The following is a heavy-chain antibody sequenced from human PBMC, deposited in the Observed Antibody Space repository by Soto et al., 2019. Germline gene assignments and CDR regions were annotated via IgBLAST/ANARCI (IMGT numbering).Heavy chain of an antibody. D-gene: IGHD1-1*01. Sequence: SVKVSCKASGYTFTGYYIHWVRQAPGQGLEWMGWVNPNSGGTNDAQKFQGRVTMTRDTSISTAYMELSRLRSDDTALYYCARTGTTHRWDYGMDVWGQGTTVTVSS. CDR3: ARTGTTHRWDYGMDV. CDR2: VNPNSGGT. J-gene: IGHJ6*02. V-gene: IGHV1-2*02. CDR1: GYTFTGYY.